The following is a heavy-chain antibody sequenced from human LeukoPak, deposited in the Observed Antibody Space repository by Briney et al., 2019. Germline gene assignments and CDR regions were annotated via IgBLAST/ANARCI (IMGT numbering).Heavy chain of an antibody. J-gene: IGHJ6*03. CDR2: ISSSSSYM. CDR1: GFTFSSYS. CDR3: ARDGLYYYMDV. Sequence: GGSLRLSCAASGFTFSSYSMNWVRQAPGKGLEWVSSISSSSSYMYYADSVKGRFTISRDNSKNTLYLQMNSLRAEDTAVYYCARDGLYYYMDVWGKGTTVTVSS. V-gene: IGHV3-21*01. D-gene: IGHD3/OR15-3a*01.